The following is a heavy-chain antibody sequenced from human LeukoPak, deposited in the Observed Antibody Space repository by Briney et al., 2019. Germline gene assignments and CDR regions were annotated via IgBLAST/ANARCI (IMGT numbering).Heavy chain of an antibody. V-gene: IGHV4-59*01. CDR3: ARGKYSSGWFLDY. J-gene: IGHJ4*02. CDR2: FDNSGSA. CDR1: GDSISSYY. Sequence: SETLSLTCTVSGDSISSYYWSWIRQPPGKGLEWIGYFDNSGSANYNPSLKSRLTISEDTSKNQFALKLTSVTAADTAVYYCARGKYSSGWFLDYWGQGTLVTVSS. D-gene: IGHD6-19*01.